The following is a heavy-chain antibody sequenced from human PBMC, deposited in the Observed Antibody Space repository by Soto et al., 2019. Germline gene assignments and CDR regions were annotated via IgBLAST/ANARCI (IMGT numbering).Heavy chain of an antibody. CDR1: GYTFTNYT. V-gene: IGHV1-3*01. D-gene: IGHD4-4*01. CDR2: INAGDGNT. CDR3: ARSPTTVTTNWFDP. Sequence: QVQLVQSGAEGKKPGASVKVSCKTSGYTFTNYTIHWVRQAPGQSLEWMGGINAGDGNTKFSQKFQDRVTITRDTSASTAYMNLSSLRSEDTAVYYCARSPTTVTTNWFDPWGQGTLVTVSS. J-gene: IGHJ5*02.